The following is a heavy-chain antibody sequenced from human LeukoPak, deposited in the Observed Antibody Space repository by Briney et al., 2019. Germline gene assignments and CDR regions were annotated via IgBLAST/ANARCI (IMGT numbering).Heavy chain of an antibody. V-gene: IGHV4-4*07. J-gene: IGHJ3*02. Sequence: PSETLSHTCTVSGGSISSYYWSWIRQPAGKGLEWIGRIYTSGSTNYNPSLKSRITMSVDTSKNQFSLKLSSVTAADTAVYYCARDKPHYYYDSSGYYYYAFDIWGQGTMVTVSS. D-gene: IGHD3-22*01. CDR3: ARDKPHYYYDSSGYYYYAFDI. CDR2: IYTSGST. CDR1: GGSISSYY.